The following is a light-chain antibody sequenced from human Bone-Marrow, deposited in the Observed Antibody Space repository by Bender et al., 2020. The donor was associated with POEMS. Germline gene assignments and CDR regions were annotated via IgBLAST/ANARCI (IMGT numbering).Light chain of an antibody. Sequence: QSVLTQPPSVSGSPGQSVTISCTGTNSDIGGYDYVSWYQQHPGKAPKLILYNVSERPSGVPDRFSGSKSGSTASLTISGLQPEDEADYYCCPYAGAYTWVFGGGTKVTVL. V-gene: IGLV2-11*01. CDR2: NVS. CDR1: NSDIGGYDY. J-gene: IGLJ3*02. CDR3: CPYAGAYTWV.